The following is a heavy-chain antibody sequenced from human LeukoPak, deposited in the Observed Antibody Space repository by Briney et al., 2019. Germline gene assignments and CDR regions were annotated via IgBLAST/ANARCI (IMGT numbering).Heavy chain of an antibody. Sequence: PGGSLRLSCAASGFTFSSYGMHWVRQAPGKGLEWVAVIWYDGSNKCCADSVKGRFTISRDNSKNTLYLQMNSLRAKDTAVYYCARDNWDSYGYYYYGMDVWGQGTTVTVSS. V-gene: IGHV3-33*01. CDR3: ARDNWDSYGYYYYGMDV. CDR2: IWYDGSNK. D-gene: IGHD5-18*01. J-gene: IGHJ6*02. CDR1: GFTFSSYG.